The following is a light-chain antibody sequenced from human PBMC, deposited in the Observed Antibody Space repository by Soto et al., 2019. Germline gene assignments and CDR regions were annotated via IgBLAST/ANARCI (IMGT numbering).Light chain of an antibody. J-gene: IGKJ4*01. CDR3: QHYFDQPLT. V-gene: IGKV3-15*01. CDR1: QSIRSN. Sequence: ETILTQSPAILSVSPGERATLSCRASQSIRSNLAWYQQIPGQAPRLLVYSASTRATGIPARFSGSGSGTDFTLTITSLQSEDFAVYYCQHYFDQPLTFGGGTKVDIK. CDR2: SAS.